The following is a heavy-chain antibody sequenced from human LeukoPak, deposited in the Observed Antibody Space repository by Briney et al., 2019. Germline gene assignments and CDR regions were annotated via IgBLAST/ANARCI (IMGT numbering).Heavy chain of an antibody. J-gene: IGHJ5*02. D-gene: IGHD3-3*01. CDR2: IYTSGST. Sequence: SETLSLTCTLSGGSISSYYWSWTRHPAGKGLEWIGHIYTSGSTNYNPSLKSRVTMSVDTSKNQFSLKLSSVPAADTAVYYCARGGADFWSGYSHLNWFDPWGQGTLVTVSS. CDR3: ARGGADFWSGYSHLNWFDP. CDR1: GGSISSYY. V-gene: IGHV4-4*07.